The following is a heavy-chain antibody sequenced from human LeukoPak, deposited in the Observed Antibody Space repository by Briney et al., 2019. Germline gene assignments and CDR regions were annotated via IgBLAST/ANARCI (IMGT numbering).Heavy chain of an antibody. CDR3: ARYQLAWGKRGSQAHFGMDV. CDR1: GGSITSYY. Sequence: PSETLSLTCTVSGGSITSYYWSWIRQPPGKGLEWIGYMYYSGTSNYNPSLKSRVTMSVDTPRNQFSLKLRSVTAADTAVYFCARYQLAWGKRGSQAHFGMDVWSQGTTVTVSS. V-gene: IGHV4-59*01. CDR2: MYYSGTS. D-gene: IGHD3-16*01. J-gene: IGHJ6*02.